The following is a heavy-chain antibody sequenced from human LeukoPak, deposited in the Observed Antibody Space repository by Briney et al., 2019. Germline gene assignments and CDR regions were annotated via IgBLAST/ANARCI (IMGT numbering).Heavy chain of an antibody. V-gene: IGHV4-59*01. CDR1: GASISHYY. Sequence: SQTLSLTCTVSGASISHYYWSWIRQPAGRGLEWNGCAFYTGSNNYNPSLKSRVTISIDTSKSQFSLRLTSVTAADTAIYYCASLSHCSTSSCFDYWGRGTLVTVSS. CDR2: AFYTGSN. J-gene: IGHJ4*02. CDR3: ASLSHCSTSSCFDY. D-gene: IGHD2-2*01.